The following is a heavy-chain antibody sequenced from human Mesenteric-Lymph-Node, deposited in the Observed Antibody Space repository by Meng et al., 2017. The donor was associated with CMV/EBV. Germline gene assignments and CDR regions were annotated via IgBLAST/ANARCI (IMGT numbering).Heavy chain of an antibody. V-gene: IGHV3-23*01. CDR3: SKNVQGGYCTSTSCFLLGMDV. D-gene: IGHD2-2*01. J-gene: IGHJ6*02. CDR1: AFTFKTHF. CDR2: ISGSGGDT. Sequence: GESLNTSCAASAFTFKTHFIKWVREAPGKGPEWVSSISGSGGDTYYADSVKGRFTVSRDNTKNMVYLHMNSLRGEDTAIYYCSKNVQGGYCTSTSCFLLGMDVWGQGTTVTVSS.